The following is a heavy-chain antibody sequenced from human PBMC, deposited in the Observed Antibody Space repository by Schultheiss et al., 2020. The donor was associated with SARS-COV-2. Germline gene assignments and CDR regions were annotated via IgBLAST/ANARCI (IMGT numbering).Heavy chain of an antibody. CDR2: IYHTGST. Sequence: SETLSLTCTVSGGSISSYYWGWIRQPPGKGLEWIGSIYHTGSTYSNPSLKSRLTISVDTSKNQFSLKLSSVTAADTAVYYCARERRMTTVVTSWYFDLWGRGTLVTVSS. V-gene: IGHV4-39*07. CDR1: GGSISSYY. J-gene: IGHJ2*01. D-gene: IGHD4-23*01. CDR3: ARERRMTTVVTSWYFDL.